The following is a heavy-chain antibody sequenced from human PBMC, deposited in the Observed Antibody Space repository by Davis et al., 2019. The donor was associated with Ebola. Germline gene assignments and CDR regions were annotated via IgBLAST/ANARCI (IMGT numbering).Heavy chain of an antibody. CDR2: ISSSSSTI. Sequence: GESLKISCAASGFTFSSYSMNWVRQAPGKGLEWVSYISSSSSTIYYADSVKGRFTISRDNAKNSLYLQMNSLRDEDTAVYYCASTIFGVAQEAFDYWGQGTLVTVSS. D-gene: IGHD3-3*01. CDR3: ASTIFGVAQEAFDY. CDR1: GFTFSSYS. V-gene: IGHV3-48*02. J-gene: IGHJ4*02.